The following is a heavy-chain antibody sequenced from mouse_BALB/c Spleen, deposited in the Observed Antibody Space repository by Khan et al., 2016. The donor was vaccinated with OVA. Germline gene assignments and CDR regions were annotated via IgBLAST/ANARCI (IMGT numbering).Heavy chain of an antibody. CDR1: GYSFTLYY. V-gene: IGHV1-26*01. D-gene: IGHD2-14*01. Sequence: EVQLVESGPDLVKPGASVKISCKASGYSFTLYYMTWVKQSHGKSLEWIGRVNPNTGGSDYNQEFKGKAILTVDKSSNTAYMELHRLTSEDSAVYYCARGYDFFAYWGQGTLVTVSA. CDR3: ARGYDFFAY. CDR2: VNPNTGGS. J-gene: IGHJ3*01.